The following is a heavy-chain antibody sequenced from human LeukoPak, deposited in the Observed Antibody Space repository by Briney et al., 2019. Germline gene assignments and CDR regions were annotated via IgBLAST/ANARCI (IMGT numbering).Heavy chain of an antibody. J-gene: IGHJ3*02. Sequence: PSETLSLTCTVSGGSISSSSYYWGWIRQPPGKGLEWIGRIYTSGSTNYNPSLKSRLTISVDTSKNQFSLKLSSVTAADTAVYYCARAEWELDDAFDIWGQGTMVTVSS. CDR2: IYTSGST. V-gene: IGHV4-39*07. CDR3: ARAEWELDDAFDI. CDR1: GGSISSSSYY. D-gene: IGHD1-26*01.